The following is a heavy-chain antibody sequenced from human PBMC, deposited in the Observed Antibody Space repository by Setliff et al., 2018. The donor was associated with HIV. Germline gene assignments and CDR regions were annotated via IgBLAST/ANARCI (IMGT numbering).Heavy chain of an antibody. J-gene: IGHJ6*03. Sequence: PGASLKISCKGSGYSFTSYWISWVRQMPGKGLEWMGRIDPSDSYTNYSPSFQGHVTISADKSISTAYLQWSSLKASDTAMYYCARRSTAVAGTPYYYYMDVWGKGTTVTVSS. CDR1: GYSFTSYW. V-gene: IGHV5-10-1*01. CDR3: ARRSTAVAGTPYYYYMDV. D-gene: IGHD6-19*01. CDR2: IDPSDSYT.